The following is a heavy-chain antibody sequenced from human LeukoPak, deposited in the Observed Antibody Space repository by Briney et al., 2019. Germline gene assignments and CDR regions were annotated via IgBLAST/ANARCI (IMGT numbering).Heavy chain of an antibody. CDR2: MNPNSGDT. CDR3: ARALVAVTGTGDYYYYHGMDV. V-gene: IGHV1-8*01. J-gene: IGHJ6*02. Sequence: ASVKVSCKASGYTFTSYDINWVRQATGQGLEWMGWMNPNSGDTGYVQKFQGRVTMTRNTSISTVYMELSSLRSEDTALYYCARALVAVTGTGDYYYYHGMDVWGQGTTVTVSS. CDR1: GYTFTSYD. D-gene: IGHD6-19*01.